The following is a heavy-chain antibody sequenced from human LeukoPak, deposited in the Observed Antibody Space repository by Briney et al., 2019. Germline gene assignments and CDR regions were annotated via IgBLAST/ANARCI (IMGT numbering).Heavy chain of an antibody. CDR2: INHSGST. V-gene: IGHV4-34*01. J-gene: IGHJ3*02. CDR1: GGSFSGYY. D-gene: IGHD2-15*01. CDR3: ARSGCSGGSCYYDAFDI. Sequence: SETLSLTCAVYGGSFSGYYWSWIRQPPGKGLEWIGEINHSGSTNYNPSLKSRVTISVDTSKNQFSLKLSSVTAADTAVYYCARSGCSGGSCYYDAFDIWGQGTMVTVS.